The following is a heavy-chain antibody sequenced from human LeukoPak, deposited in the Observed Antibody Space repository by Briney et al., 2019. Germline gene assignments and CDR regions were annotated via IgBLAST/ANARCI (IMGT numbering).Heavy chain of an antibody. Sequence: SVYLSREVSVVTFSSYAISWGRQAPGQGLEWMGRIIPIFGTANYTQKLRGRVTITTDESTSTAYMELSSVRSEDTAVYYCARATNYDVLTGFLDYWGQGTLVTVSS. J-gene: IGHJ4*02. V-gene: IGHV1-69*05. CDR1: VVTFSSYA. CDR3: ARATNYDVLTGFLDY. D-gene: IGHD3-9*01. CDR2: IIPIFGTA.